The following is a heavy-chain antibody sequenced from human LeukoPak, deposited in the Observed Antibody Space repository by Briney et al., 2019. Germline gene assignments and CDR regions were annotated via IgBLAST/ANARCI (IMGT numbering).Heavy chain of an antibody. Sequence: GGSLRLSCAASGFTFSSYGMHWVRQAPGKGLEWVANIKQDGSEKYYVDSVKGRFTISRDNAKNSLYLQMNSLRAEDTAVYYCARVIPPQYYYDSSGYYLTDAFDYWGQGTLVTVSS. CDR3: ARVIPPQYYYDSSGYYLTDAFDY. V-gene: IGHV3-7*01. CDR1: GFTFSSYG. CDR2: IKQDGSEK. J-gene: IGHJ4*02. D-gene: IGHD3-22*01.